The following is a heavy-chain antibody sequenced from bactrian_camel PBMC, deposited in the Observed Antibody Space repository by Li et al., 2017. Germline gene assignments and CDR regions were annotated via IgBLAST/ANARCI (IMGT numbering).Heavy chain of an antibody. Sequence: VQLVESGGGSVQAGGSLRLSCGGFRVTRSLFCMAWFRQVPGKERERVARIDSDRSIAYADSVKGRFTISLDRAKKTLYLQMNSLKLDDTAMFYCAARYQGGFGLGGLCTDVLGDFPYWGQGTQVTVS. J-gene: IGHJ6*01. CDR3: AARYQGGFGLGGLCTDVLGDFPY. CDR2: IDSDRSIA. CDR1: RVTRSLFC. V-gene: IGHV3S6*01. D-gene: IGHD5*01.